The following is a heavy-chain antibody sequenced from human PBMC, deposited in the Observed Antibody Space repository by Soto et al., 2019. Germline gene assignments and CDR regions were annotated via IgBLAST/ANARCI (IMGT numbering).Heavy chain of an antibody. CDR3: ARMATFGSLNWFDP. CDR2: MNPGSGDT. J-gene: IGHJ5*02. V-gene: IGHV1-8*01. CDR1: GYSFTNND. D-gene: IGHD3-16*01. Sequence: WASVKVSCKASGYSFTNNDVSWVRQATGQGLEWMGWMNPGSGDTGYAQKFQGRVTMTRDISIATAYMELSSLRSDDTAIYYCARMATFGSLNWFDPWGQVTLVIVSS.